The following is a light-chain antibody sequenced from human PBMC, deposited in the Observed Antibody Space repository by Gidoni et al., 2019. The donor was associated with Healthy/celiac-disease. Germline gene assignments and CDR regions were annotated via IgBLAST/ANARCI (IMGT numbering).Light chain of an antibody. V-gene: IGLV2-14*01. CDR3: SSYTSSSTLV. CDR1: SRDVGGYNY. Sequence: QSALTQPASVSGSPGPSITRSCTGTSRDVGGYNYVSWYQQHPGKAPILMIYEVSNRPSGVANRFSGSKAGNTASLTISRLQAEDEADYYCSSYTSSSTLVFGGGTKLTVL. CDR2: EVS. J-gene: IGLJ2*01.